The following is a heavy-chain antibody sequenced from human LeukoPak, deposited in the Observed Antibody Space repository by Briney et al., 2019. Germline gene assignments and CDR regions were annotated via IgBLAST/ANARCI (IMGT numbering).Heavy chain of an antibody. CDR1: GGSISSSTYY. CDR3: ASAPRQGSIGGLDY. D-gene: IGHD3-16*01. CDR2: IYYTGTT. V-gene: IGHV4-39*02. Sequence: SETLSLTCSVSGGSISSSTYYWGWIRQPPGKGLEWIGAIYYTGTTYYNPSLRSRVTISVDTSKSHFSLKLSSVTAADTALYYCASAPRQGSIGGLDYWGQGTLVTVSS. J-gene: IGHJ4*02.